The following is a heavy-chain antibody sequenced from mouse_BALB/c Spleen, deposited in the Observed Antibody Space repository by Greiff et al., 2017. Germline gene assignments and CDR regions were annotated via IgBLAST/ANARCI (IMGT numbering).Heavy chain of an antibody. V-gene: IGHV1S135*01. D-gene: IGHD1-1*01. CDR2: IDPYNGGT. J-gene: IGHJ3*01. CDR1: GYAFTSYN. CDR3: ASNYGSSSPFAY. Sequence: EVQGVESGPELVKPGASVKVSCKASGYAFTSYNMYWVKQSHGKSLEWIGYIDPYNGGTSYNQKFKGKATLTVDKSSSTAYMHLNSLTSEDSAVYYCASNYGSSSPFAYWGQGTLVTVSA.